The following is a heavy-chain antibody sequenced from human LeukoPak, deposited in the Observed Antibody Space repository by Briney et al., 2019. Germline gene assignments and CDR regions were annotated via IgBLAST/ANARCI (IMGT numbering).Heavy chain of an antibody. Sequence: XWMXWINPNSGGTNYAQKFQGRVTMTRDTSISTAYMELSRLRSDDTAVYYCARGRGSGWYVGAFDIWGQGTMVTVSS. CDR2: INPNSGGT. V-gene: IGHV1-2*02. D-gene: IGHD6-19*01. J-gene: IGHJ3*02. CDR3: ARGRGSGWYVGAFDI.